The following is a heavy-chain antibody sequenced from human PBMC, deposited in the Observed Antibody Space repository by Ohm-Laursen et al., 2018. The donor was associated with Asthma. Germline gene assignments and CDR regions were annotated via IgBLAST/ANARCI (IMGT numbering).Heavy chain of an antibody. CDR2: INPSGGST. J-gene: IGHJ4*02. CDR3: ARGEVREQQVDY. CDR1: GYTFIGNY. D-gene: IGHD6-13*01. Sequence: ATVKISCNASGYTFIGNYIHWVRQAPGQGLEWMGIINPSGGSTSYAQKFQGRVTMTRDTSTSTVYMELSSLRSEDTAVYYCARGEVREQQVDYWGQGTLVTVSS. V-gene: IGHV1-46*01.